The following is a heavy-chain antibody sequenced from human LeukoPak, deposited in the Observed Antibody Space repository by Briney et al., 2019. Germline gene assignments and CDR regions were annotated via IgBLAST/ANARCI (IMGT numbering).Heavy chain of an antibody. D-gene: IGHD6-13*01. Sequence: PSETLSLTCTVSGGSISSYYWSWIRRPPGKGLEWIGYIYYSGSTHYNPSLKSRVTISLDTSKNQLSLKVSSVTAADTAVYYCARHWETSSWYVDYWGQGTLVTVSP. CDR2: IYYSGST. CDR1: GGSISSYY. V-gene: IGHV4-59*08. J-gene: IGHJ4*02. CDR3: ARHWETSSWYVDY.